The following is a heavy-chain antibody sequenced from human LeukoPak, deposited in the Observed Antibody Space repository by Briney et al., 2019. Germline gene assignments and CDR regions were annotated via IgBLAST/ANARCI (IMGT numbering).Heavy chain of an antibody. CDR2: IYTSGST. CDR3: ANYIRNVHDYMDV. J-gene: IGHJ6*03. Sequence: SETLSLTCSVSGGSFDSKYWSWIRQPPGKGLEWIGYIYTSGSTNFNPSLRSRVAMSIDTSKNQFSLKVYSVTAADTAVYYCANYIRNVHDYMDVWGKGTTVIVSS. CDR1: GGSFDSKY. V-gene: IGHV4-4*09. D-gene: IGHD1-1*01.